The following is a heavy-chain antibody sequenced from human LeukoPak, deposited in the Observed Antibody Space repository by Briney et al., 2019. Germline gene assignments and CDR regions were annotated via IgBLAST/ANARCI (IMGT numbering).Heavy chain of an antibody. J-gene: IGHJ5*02. Sequence: GGSLRLSCAASGFTFSSYEMNWVRQAPGKGLEWVSYISSSGSTIYYADSVKGRFTISRDNAKNSLYLQMNSLRAEDTAVYYCARDLLEQWLVPVDWFAPWGQGTLVTVSS. V-gene: IGHV3-48*03. CDR1: GFTFSSYE. CDR3: ARDLLEQWLVPVDWFAP. CDR2: ISSSGSTI. D-gene: IGHD6-19*01.